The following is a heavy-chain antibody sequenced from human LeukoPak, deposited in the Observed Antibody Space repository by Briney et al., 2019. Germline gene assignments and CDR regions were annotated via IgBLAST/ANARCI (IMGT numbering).Heavy chain of an antibody. V-gene: IGHV3-33*01. D-gene: IGHD3-9*01. CDR3: ARGMEGYYDILTGPLDPAGMDV. J-gene: IGHJ6*02. CDR1: GFTFSDYG. Sequence: PGRSLTLSCAASGFTFSDYGMHWVRQAPGKGLEWVALIWYDGSNDYYADSVRGRFTISRDNSKDTLYLQMNSLRAEDTAVYYCARGMEGYYDILTGPLDPAGMDVWGQGTTVTVSS. CDR2: IWYDGSND.